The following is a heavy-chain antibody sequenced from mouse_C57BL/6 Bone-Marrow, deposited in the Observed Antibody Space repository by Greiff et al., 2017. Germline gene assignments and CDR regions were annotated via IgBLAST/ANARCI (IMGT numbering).Heavy chain of an antibody. V-gene: IGHV7-1*01. J-gene: IGHJ4*01. Sequence: EVKLMESGGGLVQSGRSLRLSCATSGFTFSDFYMEWVRQAPGKGLEWIAASRNKANDYTTEYSASVKGRFIVSRDTSQSILYLQMNALRAEDTAIYYCARDSLLLRAMDYWGQGTSVTVSS. CDR2: SRNKANDYTT. CDR3: ARDSLLLRAMDY. D-gene: IGHD1-1*01. CDR1: GFTFSDFY.